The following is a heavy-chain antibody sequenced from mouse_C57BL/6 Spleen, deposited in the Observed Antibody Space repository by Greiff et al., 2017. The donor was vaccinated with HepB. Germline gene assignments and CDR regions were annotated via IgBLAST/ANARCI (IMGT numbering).Heavy chain of an antibody. CDR2: IDPSDSYT. CDR1: GYTFTSYW. D-gene: IGHD1-1*01. Sequence: QVQLQQPGAELVRPGTSVKLSCKASGYTFTSYWMHWVKQRPGQGLEWIGVIDPSDSYTNYNQKFKGKATLTVDTSSSTAYMQLSSLTSEDSAVYYCARITTVVATDYAMDYWGQGTSVTVSS. J-gene: IGHJ4*01. CDR3: ARITTVVATDYAMDY. V-gene: IGHV1-59*01.